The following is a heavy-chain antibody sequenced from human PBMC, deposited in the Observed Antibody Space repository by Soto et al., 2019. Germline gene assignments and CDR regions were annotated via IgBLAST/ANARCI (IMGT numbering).Heavy chain of an antibody. J-gene: IGHJ4*02. CDR1: GFTFSSYA. V-gene: IGHV3-23*01. D-gene: IGHD3-22*01. Sequence: PGGSLRLSCAASGFTFSSYAMSWVRQAPGKGLEWVSAISGSGGSTYYAASVKGRFTISRDNSKNTLYLQMNSLRAEDTAVYYCAKDRVRISYFDYWGQGTLVTVSS. CDR3: AKDRVRISYFDY. CDR2: ISGSGGST.